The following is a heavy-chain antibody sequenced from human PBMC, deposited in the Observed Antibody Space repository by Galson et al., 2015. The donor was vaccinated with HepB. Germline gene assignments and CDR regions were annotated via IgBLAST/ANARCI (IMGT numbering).Heavy chain of an antibody. V-gene: IGHV3-30-3*01. CDR3: ARERWSADAFDI. CDR1: GFTFSSYA. CDR2: ISYDGSNK. J-gene: IGHJ3*02. Sequence: SLRLSCAASGFTFSSYAMHWVRQAPGKGLEWVAVISYDGSNKYYADSVKGRFTISRDNSKNTLYLQMNSLRAEDTAVYYCARERWSADAFDIWGQGTMDTVSS. D-gene: IGHD5-24*01.